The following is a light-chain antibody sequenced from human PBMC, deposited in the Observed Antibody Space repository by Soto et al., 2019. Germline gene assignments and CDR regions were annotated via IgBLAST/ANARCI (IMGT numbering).Light chain of an antibody. CDR3: QQYGNLPRT. V-gene: IGKV1-33*01. Sequence: DIQMTQSPSSLSASVGDRVTITCQASQDISNYLNWYQQKPGKAPKLLIYDASNLETGVPSRFSGSGSGTDFTFTISSLPPEDTATYYCQQYGNLPRTFGGGTKVDI. CDR1: QDISNY. CDR2: DAS. J-gene: IGKJ4*01.